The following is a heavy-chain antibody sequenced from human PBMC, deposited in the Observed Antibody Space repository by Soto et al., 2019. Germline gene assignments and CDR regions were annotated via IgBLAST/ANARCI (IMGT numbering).Heavy chain of an antibody. CDR3: AARALMGYSYGWGDY. D-gene: IGHD5-18*01. CDR2: IYHSGST. Sequence: QLQLQESGSGLVKPSQTLSLTCAVSGGSISSGGYSWSWIRQPPGKGLGWIGYIYHSGSTYYNPSLKSRVTITVDRSKNQFSLKLSSVTAADTAVYYCAARALMGYSYGWGDYWGQGTLVTVSS. CDR1: GGSISSGGYS. V-gene: IGHV4-30-2*01. J-gene: IGHJ4*02.